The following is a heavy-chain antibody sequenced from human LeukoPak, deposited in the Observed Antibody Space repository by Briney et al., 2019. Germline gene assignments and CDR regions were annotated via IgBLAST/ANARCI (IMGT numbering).Heavy chain of an antibody. CDR2: IKQEGSEK. V-gene: IGHV3-7*01. CDR3: ARDLEWQERGKRDYFDY. CDR1: GFTFSSYW. D-gene: IGHD1-1*01. J-gene: IGHJ4*02. Sequence: GGSLRLSCAASGFTFSSYWMSCVRQAPGKGLEWVANIKQEGSEKYYVDSVKGRFTISRDNAKNSLYLQMNSLRAEDTAVYYCARDLEWQERGKRDYFDYWGQGTLVTVSS.